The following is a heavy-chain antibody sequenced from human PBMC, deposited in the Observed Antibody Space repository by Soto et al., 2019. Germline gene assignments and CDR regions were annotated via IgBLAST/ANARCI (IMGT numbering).Heavy chain of an antibody. Sequence: LSLTCTVSGGSISSYYWRWIRQPPGKGLEWIGYIYYSGSTNYNPSLKSRVTISVDTSKNQFSLKLSSVTAADTAVYYCAAVSYSSAIDYWGQGTLVTVSS. CDR2: IYYSGST. D-gene: IGHD6-19*01. J-gene: IGHJ4*02. CDR3: AAVSYSSAIDY. CDR1: GGSISSYY. V-gene: IGHV4-59*01.